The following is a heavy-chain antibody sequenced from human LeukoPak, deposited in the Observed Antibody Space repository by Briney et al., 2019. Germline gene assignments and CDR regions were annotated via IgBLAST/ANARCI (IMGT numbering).Heavy chain of an antibody. D-gene: IGHD6-13*01. CDR3: ARESVIIAAAGKGFDY. Sequence: ASVKVSCKASGYTFTGYYMHWVRQAPGQGLEWMGWINPNSGGTNYAQKFQGRVTMTRDTSISTAYMELSRLRSDDTAVYYCARESVIIAAAGKGFDYWGRGTLVTVSS. J-gene: IGHJ4*02. V-gene: IGHV1-2*02. CDR1: GYTFTGYY. CDR2: INPNSGGT.